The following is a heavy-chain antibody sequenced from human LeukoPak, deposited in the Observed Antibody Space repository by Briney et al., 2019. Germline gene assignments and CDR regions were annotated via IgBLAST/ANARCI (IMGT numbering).Heavy chain of an antibody. CDR3: VGTGHKYGWPVFQY. V-gene: IGHV4-59*01. Sequence: SETLSLTCTVSGDSISRYYWSWIRQPPGKGLEWIGYIFYSGTHDYNPSLKSRVTMSVDTSKNHFSLELSSVTAADTAMYYCVGTGHKYGWPVFQYWGQGTLVTVSS. J-gene: IGHJ4*02. D-gene: IGHD3-10*01. CDR1: GDSISRYY. CDR2: IFYSGTH.